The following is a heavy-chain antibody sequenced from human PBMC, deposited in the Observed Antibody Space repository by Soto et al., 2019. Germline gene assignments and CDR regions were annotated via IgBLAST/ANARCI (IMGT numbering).Heavy chain of an antibody. Sequence: QVQLVESGGGVVQPGRSLRLSCAASGFTFSSYGMHWVRQAPGKGLEWVAVIWYDGSNKYYADSVKGRFTISRDNSKNTLYLQMNSLRAEDTAVYYCARDAGADYDFWSGYPGANAFDIWGQGTMVTVSS. CDR1: GFTFSSYG. V-gene: IGHV3-33*01. J-gene: IGHJ3*02. D-gene: IGHD3-3*01. CDR3: ARDAGADYDFWSGYPGANAFDI. CDR2: IWYDGSNK.